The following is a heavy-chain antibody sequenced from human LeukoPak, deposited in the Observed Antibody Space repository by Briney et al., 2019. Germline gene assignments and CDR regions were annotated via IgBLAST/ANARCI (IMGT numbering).Heavy chain of an antibody. V-gene: IGHV5-51*01. Sequence: GESLKISCKGSGYSFTSYWIGWVRQTPGKGLEWMGIIYPGDSDTRYSPSFQGQVTISADKSISTAYLQWSSLKASDTSMYYCARGSVLRFLEWLSPPDYWGQGTLVTVSS. D-gene: IGHD3-3*01. J-gene: IGHJ4*02. CDR3: ARGSVLRFLEWLSPPDY. CDR1: GYSFTSYW. CDR2: IYPGDSDT.